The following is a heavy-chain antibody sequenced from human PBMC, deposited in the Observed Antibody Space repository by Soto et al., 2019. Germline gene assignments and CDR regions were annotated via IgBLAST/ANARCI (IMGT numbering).Heavy chain of an antibody. Sequence: QVQLVESGGGLVEPGGSLRLSCAASGFSVGDNYMTWIRQAPGKGLEWLSYSSSSGGYTNYADSVKGRLTISRDNAKNSLYLQMDSLSAEDTAVYFCARSSGRRHVFTFDYGLDVWGQGTTVTVSS. V-gene: IGHV3-11*06. J-gene: IGHJ6*02. CDR3: ARSSGRRHVFTFDYGLDV. CDR2: SSSSGGYT. D-gene: IGHD3-16*01. CDR1: GFSVGDNY.